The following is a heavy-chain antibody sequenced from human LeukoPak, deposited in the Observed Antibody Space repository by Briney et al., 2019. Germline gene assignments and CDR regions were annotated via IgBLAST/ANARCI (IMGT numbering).Heavy chain of an antibody. V-gene: IGHV3-48*01. D-gene: IGHD3-22*01. CDR1: GFTFRNYG. CDR3: AKAVGGYYDSSGYHTLGY. J-gene: IGHJ4*02. Sequence: GGSLRLSCAASGFTFRNYGMNWVRQAPGKGLEWVSYISSGSSTIYYADSVKGRFTISRDNSKNTLYLQMNSLRAEDTAVYYCAKAVGGYYDSSGYHTLGYWGQGTLVTVSS. CDR2: ISSGSSTI.